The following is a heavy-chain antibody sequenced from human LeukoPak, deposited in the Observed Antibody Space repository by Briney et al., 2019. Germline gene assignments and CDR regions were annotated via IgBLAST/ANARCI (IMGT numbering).Heavy chain of an antibody. D-gene: IGHD6-19*01. V-gene: IGHV4-59*12. CDR2: IYYSGST. CDR1: GGSISSYY. J-gene: IGHJ4*02. CDR3: ARVGSGPLYYFDY. Sequence: SETLSLTCTVSGGSISSYYWSWIRQPPGKGLEWIGYIYYSGSTNYNPSLKSRVTMSVDTSKNQFSLKLSPVTAADTAVYYCARVGSGPLYYFDYWGQGTLVTVSS.